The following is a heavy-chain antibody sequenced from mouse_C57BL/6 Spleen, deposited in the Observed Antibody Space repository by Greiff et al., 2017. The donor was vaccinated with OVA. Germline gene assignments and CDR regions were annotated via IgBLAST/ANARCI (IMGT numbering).Heavy chain of an antibody. D-gene: IGHD1-1*01. CDR3: ARGLLNYGSYFDY. J-gene: IGHJ2*01. CDR1: GYTFTSYW. CDR2: IDPSDSYT. Sequence: VQLQQPGAELVKPGASVKLSCKASGYTFTSYWMQWVKQRPGQGLEWIGEIDPSDSYTNYNQKFKGKATLTVDTSSSTAYMQLSSLTSEDSAVYYCARGLLNYGSYFDYWGQGTTLTVSS. V-gene: IGHV1-50*01.